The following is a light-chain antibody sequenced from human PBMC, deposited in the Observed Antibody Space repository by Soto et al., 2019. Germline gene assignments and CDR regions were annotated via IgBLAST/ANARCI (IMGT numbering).Light chain of an antibody. V-gene: IGKV1-13*02. CDR3: QQFNTYPIT. CDR2: DVS. CDR1: QDIRGA. J-gene: IGKJ5*01. Sequence: AIQLTQSPSSLPASVGDRVTITCRASQDIRGALAWYQQKPGKAPKFLIFDVSTLQSGVPSRFSGSGSGTDFTLTISSLQPEDFRTYYCQQFNTYPITFGQGTRLEI.